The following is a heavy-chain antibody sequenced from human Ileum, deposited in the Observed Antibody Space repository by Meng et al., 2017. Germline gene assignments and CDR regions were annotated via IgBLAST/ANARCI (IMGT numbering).Heavy chain of an antibody. V-gene: IGHV1-3*01. D-gene: IGHD3-22*01. CDR1: GYTFTSYA. CDR2: INAGNGNT. J-gene: IGHJ4*02. Sequence: ASLKVSCKASGYTFTSYAMHWVRQAPGQRLEWMGWINAGNGNTKYSQKFQGRVTLTRDTSASTAYMELSSLRSEDTAVYYCARYYYDSSGYVTLDYWGQGTLVTVSS. CDR3: ARYYYDSSGYVTLDY.